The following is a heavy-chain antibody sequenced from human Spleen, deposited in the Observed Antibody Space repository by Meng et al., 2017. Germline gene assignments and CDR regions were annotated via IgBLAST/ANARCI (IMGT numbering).Heavy chain of an antibody. J-gene: IGHJ3*01. CDR2: IWYDGSNK. CDR3: ARPYGGYSFDAFDL. CDR1: GFTFSSYG. Sequence: GESLKISCAASGFTFSSYGMHWVRQAPGKGLEWVAVIWYDGSNKYYADSVKGRFTISRDDAKNTLYLQMNSLRSEDTAVYYCARPYGGYSFDAFDLWGQGTMVTVSS. D-gene: IGHD4-23*01. V-gene: IGHV3-33*01.